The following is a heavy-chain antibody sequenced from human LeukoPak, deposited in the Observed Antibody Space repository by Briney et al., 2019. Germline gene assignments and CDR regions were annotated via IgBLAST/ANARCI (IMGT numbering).Heavy chain of an antibody. CDR2: ISAYNGNT. CDR1: GYTFTSYG. Sequence: GASVKVSCKASGYTFTSYGISWVRQAPGQGLEWMGWISAYNGNTNYAQKLQGRVTMTTDTSTSTAYMELRSLRSDDTAVYYCARDVVPGYNWNARAFDIWGQGTMVTVSS. CDR3: ARDVVPGYNWNARAFDI. D-gene: IGHD1-1*01. V-gene: IGHV1-18*01. J-gene: IGHJ3*02.